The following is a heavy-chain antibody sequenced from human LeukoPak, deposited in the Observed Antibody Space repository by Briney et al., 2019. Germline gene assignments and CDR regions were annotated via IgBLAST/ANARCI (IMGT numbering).Heavy chain of an antibody. CDR1: GGSFSGYY. J-gene: IGHJ6*03. CDR3: ARGQGDYDSDAYYYYYMDV. CDR2: INHSGST. D-gene: IGHD3-16*01. V-gene: IGHV4-34*01. Sequence: PSETLSLTCAVYGGSFSGYYWSWIRQPPGKGLEWIGEINHSGSTNYNPSLKSRVTISVDTSKNQFYLKLSSVTAADTAVYYCARGQGDYDSDAYYYYYMDVWGKGTTVTVSS.